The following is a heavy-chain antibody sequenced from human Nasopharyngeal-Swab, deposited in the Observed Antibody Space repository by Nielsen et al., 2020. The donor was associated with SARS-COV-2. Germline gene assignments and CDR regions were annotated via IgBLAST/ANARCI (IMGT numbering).Heavy chain of an antibody. CDR2: MNPNSGNT. CDR3: ASSFVWSGYYAAY. CDR1: GYTLSSYD. V-gene: IGHV1-8*03. J-gene: IGHJ4*02. Sequence: ASVKVSCKASGYTLSSYDINWVRQATGQGLEWMGWMNPNSGNTGYAQKFQGRVTITRNTSISTAYMELSSLRSEDTAVYYCASSFVWSGYYAAYWGQGTLVTVSS. D-gene: IGHD3-3*01.